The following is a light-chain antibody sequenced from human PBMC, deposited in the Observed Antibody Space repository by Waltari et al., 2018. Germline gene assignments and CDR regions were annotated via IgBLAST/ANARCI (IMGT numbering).Light chain of an antibody. CDR1: QSVSRA. V-gene: IGKV3-20*01. Sequence: EIVLTQSPGTLSLSLGERATLSCRASQSVSRALTWYQQKPGQAPRLLLYGASTRATGIPDRFSGSGSGTDFSLTISRLEPDDFAVYYCQHYLRLPVTFGQGTTVEI. J-gene: IGKJ1*01. CDR3: QHYLRLPVT. CDR2: GAS.